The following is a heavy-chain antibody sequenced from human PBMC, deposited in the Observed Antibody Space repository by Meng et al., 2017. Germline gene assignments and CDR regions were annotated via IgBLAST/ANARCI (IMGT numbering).Heavy chain of an antibody. CDR1: GYSFTSYW. CDR2: IYPGDYDT. CDR3: ARSIAAAGTLFHAFDI. Sequence: KVSCKGSGYSFTSYWIGWVRQKPGKGLEWMGIIYPGDYDTRYSPSFQGQVTISADKSISTAYLQWSSLKASDTAMYYCARSIAAAGTLFHAFDIWGQGTMVTVSS. D-gene: IGHD6-13*01. J-gene: IGHJ3*02. V-gene: IGHV5-51*01.